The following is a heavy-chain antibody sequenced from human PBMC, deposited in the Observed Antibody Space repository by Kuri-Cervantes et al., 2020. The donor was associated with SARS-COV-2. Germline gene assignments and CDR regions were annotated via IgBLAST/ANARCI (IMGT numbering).Heavy chain of an antibody. V-gene: IGHV1-8*01. D-gene: IGHD1-26*01. Sequence: ASVKVSCKASGYTFTGYDINWVRQAPGQGLEWVGWMNPKIDISGSVKKFQGRVTMTRDTSTNTAYMELTSLGSQDTAVYYCARKTRGTFHLDYWGPETPVTVSS. CDR3: ARKTRGTFHLDY. CDR1: GYTFTGYD. CDR2: MNPKIDIS. J-gene: IGHJ4*02.